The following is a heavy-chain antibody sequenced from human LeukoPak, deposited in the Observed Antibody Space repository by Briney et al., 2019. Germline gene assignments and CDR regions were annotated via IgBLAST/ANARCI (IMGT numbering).Heavy chain of an antibody. CDR3: AKGPLVQFDY. Sequence: GGSLRLSCAASGFTFSNYAMNWVRQAPGKGLKWVSAINGNGGNTYYAASVKGRFTISKDNSKKTLYLQMNSLRAEDTAVYYCAKGPLVQFDYWGQGTLVTVSS. CDR2: INGNGGNT. CDR1: GFTFSNYA. J-gene: IGHJ4*02. V-gene: IGHV3-23*01. D-gene: IGHD3-10*01.